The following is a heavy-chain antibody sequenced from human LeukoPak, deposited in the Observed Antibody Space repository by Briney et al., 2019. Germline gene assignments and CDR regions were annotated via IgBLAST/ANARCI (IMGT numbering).Heavy chain of an antibody. Sequence: GASLKISCKGSGSRFTTYWIAWVRRLPGKGLEWMGIIYPGDSDTRNSPSFQGQVTLSADQSISTAYLQWSSLKASDTAIYYCARRGYCSGGDCHSSAFDIWGQGTMVTVSS. CDR2: IYPGDSDT. V-gene: IGHV5-51*01. CDR3: ARRGYCSGGDCHSSAFDI. CDR1: GSRFTTYW. D-gene: IGHD2-15*01. J-gene: IGHJ3*02.